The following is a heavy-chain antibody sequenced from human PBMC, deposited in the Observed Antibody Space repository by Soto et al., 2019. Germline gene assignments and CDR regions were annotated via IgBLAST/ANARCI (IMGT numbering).Heavy chain of an antibody. CDR2: IYTSGST. Sequence: KPSETLSLTCTVSGGSISSYYCSWIRQPAGKGLEWIGRIYTSGSTNYNPSLKSRVTMSVDTSKNQFSLKLSSVTAADTAVYYCARDRGYNSRDNWFDPWGQGTLVTVSS. J-gene: IGHJ5*02. CDR3: ARDRGYNSRDNWFDP. D-gene: IGHD5-12*01. CDR1: GGSISSYY. V-gene: IGHV4-4*07.